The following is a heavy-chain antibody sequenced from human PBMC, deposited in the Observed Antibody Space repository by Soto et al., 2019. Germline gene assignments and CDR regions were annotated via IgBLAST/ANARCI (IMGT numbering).Heavy chain of an antibody. D-gene: IGHD1-26*01. CDR3: ARCLSVNYPSRPEEQYYFDS. V-gene: IGHV4-59*01. Sequence: SETLSLTCTVSGDSIRSYYWSWIRQPPGKGLEWIGYIYYSGYTSYNPSLKSRVTISVDTSKNQFSLKLNSVTAADTAVYYCARCLSVNYPSRPEEQYYFDSWRQVTLVTVSS. CDR1: GDSIRSYY. CDR2: IYYSGYT. J-gene: IGHJ4*02.